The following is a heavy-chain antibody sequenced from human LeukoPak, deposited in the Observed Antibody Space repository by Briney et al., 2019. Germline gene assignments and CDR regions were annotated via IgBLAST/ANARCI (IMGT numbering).Heavy chain of an antibody. CDR3: ARQGYCSGGTCYRYFDY. Sequence: SETLSLTCAVYGGSFSGYYWSWIRQPPGKGLEWIGEINHSGSTNYNPSLKSRVTISVDTSKNQFSLKLSSVTAADTAVYYCARQGYCSGGTCYRYFDYWGQGTLVTVSS. D-gene: IGHD2-15*01. CDR2: INHSGST. J-gene: IGHJ4*02. V-gene: IGHV4-34*01. CDR1: GGSFSGYY.